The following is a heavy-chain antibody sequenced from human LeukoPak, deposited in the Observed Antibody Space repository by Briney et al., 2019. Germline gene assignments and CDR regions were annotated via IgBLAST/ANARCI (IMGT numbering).Heavy chain of an antibody. D-gene: IGHD2-21*02. J-gene: IGHJ4*02. V-gene: IGHV5-51*01. Sequence: GESLKISCKGSGYSFTSYRLGWVRPMPGKGLEWMRIFYPGDSDTRYSPSFQGQVTISADKSISTAYLQWSSLKDSDTAMYYCASHLFAYCGGDCYSAIGYWGQGTLVTVSS. CDR1: GYSFTSYR. CDR3: ASHLFAYCGGDCYSAIGY. CDR2: FYPGDSDT.